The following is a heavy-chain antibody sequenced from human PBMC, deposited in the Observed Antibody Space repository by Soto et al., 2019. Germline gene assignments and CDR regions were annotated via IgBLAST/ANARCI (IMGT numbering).Heavy chain of an antibody. J-gene: IGHJ6*02. V-gene: IGHV4-4*02. Sequence: FAVSGGSISSSNWWSWVRQPPGKGLEWIGEIYHSGSTNYNPSLKSRVTISVDKSKNQFSLKLSSVTAADTAVYYCARDPLRGSSWSYYYYGMDVWGQGTTVTVSS. CDR1: GGSISSSNW. CDR3: ARDPLRGSSWSYYYYGMDV. D-gene: IGHD6-13*01. CDR2: IYHSGST.